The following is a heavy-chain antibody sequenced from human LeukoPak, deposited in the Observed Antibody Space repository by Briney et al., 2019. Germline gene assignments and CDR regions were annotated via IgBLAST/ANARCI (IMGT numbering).Heavy chain of an antibody. Sequence: ETLSLTCTVSGGSISSYYWSWIRQPPGKGLEWIGYIYYSGSTNYNPSLKSRVTISVDTSKNQFSLKLSSVTAADTAVYYCARVFAGYSSSWYQGNDAFDIWGQGTMVTVSS. D-gene: IGHD6-13*01. CDR2: IYYSGST. V-gene: IGHV4-59*01. J-gene: IGHJ3*02. CDR1: GGSISSYY. CDR3: ARVFAGYSSSWYQGNDAFDI.